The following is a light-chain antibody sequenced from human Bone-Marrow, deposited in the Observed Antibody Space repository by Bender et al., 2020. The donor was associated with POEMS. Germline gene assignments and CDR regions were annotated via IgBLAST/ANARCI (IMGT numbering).Light chain of an antibody. V-gene: IGLV2-14*03. CDR3: CSYTSSFTWV. CDR2: DVS. Sequence: HSALTQPPSASGSPGQSLTISCTGTNSDIGTFNFVSWYQQHPGKAPKLMIYDVSNRPSGVSVRFSGSKSGNTASLTISGLQAEDEADYYCCSYTSSFTWVFGGGTKLTVL. J-gene: IGLJ3*02. CDR1: NSDIGTFNF.